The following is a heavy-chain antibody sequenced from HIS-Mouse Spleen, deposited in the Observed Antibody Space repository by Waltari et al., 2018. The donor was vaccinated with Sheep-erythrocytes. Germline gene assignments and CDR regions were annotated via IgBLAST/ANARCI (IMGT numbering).Heavy chain of an antibody. Sequence: EVQLVESGGGLVQPGGSLRLSCAASGFTVSSHYMSWVRQAPGKGLGWVSVIYSGGSTYYADSVKGRFTISRDNAKNTLYLQMNSLRAEDTAVYYCARDSNWNYAFDIWGQGTMVTVSS. CDR1: GFTVSSHY. J-gene: IGHJ3*02. V-gene: IGHV3-66*01. CDR2: IYSGGST. D-gene: IGHD1-7*01. CDR3: ARDSNWNYAFDI.